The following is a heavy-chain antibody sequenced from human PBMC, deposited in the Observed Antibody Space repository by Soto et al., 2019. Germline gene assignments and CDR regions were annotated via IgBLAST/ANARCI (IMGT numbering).Heavy chain of an antibody. J-gene: IGHJ4*02. CDR3: ATGGDTAKDGY. D-gene: IGHD5-18*01. CDR2: IYYNGNT. V-gene: IGHV3-53*01. Sequence: VQLVESGGGLIQPGGSLRLSCAASGFTVSSNHMTWVRQAPGRGPEWVSTIYYNGNTFYADSVKGRFTISRDNSKKMLYLQMNSLRAEDTALYYCATGGDTAKDGYWGQGNLVTVSS. CDR1: GFTVSSNH.